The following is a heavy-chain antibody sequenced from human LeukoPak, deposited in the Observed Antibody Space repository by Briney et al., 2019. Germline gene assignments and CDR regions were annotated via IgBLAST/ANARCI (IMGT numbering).Heavy chain of an antibody. CDR1: GFTFSSYG. J-gene: IGHJ2*01. V-gene: IGHV3-30*02. CDR2: IRYDGSNK. D-gene: IGHD3-22*01. CDR3: AKSPSSGYYWYFDL. Sequence: GGSLRLSCAASGFTFSSYGMHWVRQAPGKGLEWVAFIRYDGSNKYYTDSVKGRFTISRDNSKNTLYLQMNSLRAEDTAVYYCAKSPSSGYYWYFDLWGRGTLVTVSS.